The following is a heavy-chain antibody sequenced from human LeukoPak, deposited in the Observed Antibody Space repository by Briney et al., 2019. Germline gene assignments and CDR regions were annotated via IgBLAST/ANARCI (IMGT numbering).Heavy chain of an antibody. V-gene: IGHV1-2*02. CDR3: ARAMVRGVITVGY. D-gene: IGHD3-10*01. CDR2: INPNSGGT. J-gene: IGHJ4*02. Sequence: ASVKVSCKASGYTFSDYYMHWVRHAPGQGLERVGWINPNSGGTNHAQKFQGRVTMTRETSISTAYMELSSLRSDDTAVYYCARAMVRGVITVGYWGQGSLVTVSS. CDR1: GYTFSDYY.